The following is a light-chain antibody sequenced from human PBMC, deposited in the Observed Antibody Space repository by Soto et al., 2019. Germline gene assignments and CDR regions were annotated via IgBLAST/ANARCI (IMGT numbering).Light chain of an antibody. CDR2: DAY. Sequence: QSALTQPASVSGSPGQSITISCIGTRGDIGGYNYVSWHQQHPGKAPKLMIYDAYERPLGVSNRFSGSKSGNTASLTISGLQNEDEADYYCSSYTDDRSYVFXSGTKLTVL. J-gene: IGLJ1*01. V-gene: IGLV2-14*03. CDR3: SSYTDDRSYV. CDR1: RGDIGGYNY.